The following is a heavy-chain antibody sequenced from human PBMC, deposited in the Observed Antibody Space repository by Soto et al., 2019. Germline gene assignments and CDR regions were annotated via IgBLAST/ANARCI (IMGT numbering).Heavy chain of an antibody. J-gene: IGHJ4*02. CDR1: GGTFTNYS. CDR3: APDGGSCTGGSCN. D-gene: IGHD2-15*01. Sequence: QVQLVQSGAEVREPGSSVKVSCKPSGGTFTNYSISWVRQAPGQGLEWMGRIIPILGRTNYAQRFQGRVSITADTFARTVDVEVYSLRFDYTAVYYCAPDGGSCTGGSCNWGQGTLVTVSS. CDR2: IIPILGRT. V-gene: IGHV1-69*08.